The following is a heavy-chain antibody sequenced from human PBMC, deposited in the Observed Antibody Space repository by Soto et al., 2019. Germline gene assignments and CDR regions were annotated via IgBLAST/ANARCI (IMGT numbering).Heavy chain of an antibody. V-gene: IGHV3-53*01. CDR2: FESGGSI. D-gene: IGHD2-21*02. Sequence: GGSLRLSCAVSGFSVRTIYMSWVRQAPGKGLEWVSVFESGGSIYYADSVKGRFIISRDYAKNTVYLQMNSLTVEDTAVYYCARAGVTPDFFDYWGQGTLVTVSS. CDR1: GFSVRTIY. CDR3: ARAGVTPDFFDY. J-gene: IGHJ4*02.